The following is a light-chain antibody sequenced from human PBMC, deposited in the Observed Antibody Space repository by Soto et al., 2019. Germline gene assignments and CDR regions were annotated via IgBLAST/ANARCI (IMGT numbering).Light chain of an antibody. CDR1: QGMTNY. Sequence: IQMTQSPSSLSASVGDRVTITCRASQGMTNYLALYQQQPGKVPKLLVYATSTLQSGVPSRFSGSGSGTDFTLNISSQQPEDVATYYCQQYNLAPFTFGPGTKGDI. CDR2: ATS. CDR3: QQYNLAPFT. J-gene: IGKJ3*01. V-gene: IGKV1-27*01.